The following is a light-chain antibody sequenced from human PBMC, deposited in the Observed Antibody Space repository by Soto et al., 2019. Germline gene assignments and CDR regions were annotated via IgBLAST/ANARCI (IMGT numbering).Light chain of an antibody. CDR1: QSFSSN. CDR3: QQYNNWPHIT. V-gene: IGKV3D-15*01. CDR2: GAS. Sequence: EIVTTQSPATLSVSPGERATVSCRASQSFSSNLACYQQKPGQAPRLLIYGASTRATGIPARFSGSGSGTEFTLTISSLQSEDFAVYYCQQYNNWPHITFGQGTRLEI. J-gene: IGKJ5*01.